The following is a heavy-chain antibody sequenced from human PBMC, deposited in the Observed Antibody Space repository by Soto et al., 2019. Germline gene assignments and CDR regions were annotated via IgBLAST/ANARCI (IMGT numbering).Heavy chain of an antibody. D-gene: IGHD2-2*01. J-gene: IGHJ6*02. CDR3: ATGPVVPAAQDGYYYYYGMDV. Sequence: SETLSLTCAVYGGSFSGYYWSWIRQPPGKGLEWFGEINHSGSTNYNPSLKSRVTISVDTSKNQFSLKLSSVTAADTAVYYCATGPVVPAAQDGYYYYYGMDVWGQGTTVTVSS. CDR1: GGSFSGYY. CDR2: INHSGST. V-gene: IGHV4-34*01.